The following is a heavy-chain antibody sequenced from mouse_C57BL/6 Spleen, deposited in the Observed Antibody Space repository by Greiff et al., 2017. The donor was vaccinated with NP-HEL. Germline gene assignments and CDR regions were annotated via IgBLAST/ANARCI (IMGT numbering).Heavy chain of an antibody. D-gene: IGHD1-1*01. CDR1: GFNIKDYY. CDR3: DRIYGSSYYAMDY. CDR2: IDPEDGET. V-gene: IGHV14-2*01. J-gene: IGHJ4*01. Sequence: VQLQQSGAELVKPGASVKLSCTASGFNIKDYYMHWVKQRPEQGLEWIGRIDPEDGETKYAPKFQGKATITADTSSNTAYLQLSSLTSEDTAVYYCDRIYGSSYYAMDYWGQGTSVTVSS.